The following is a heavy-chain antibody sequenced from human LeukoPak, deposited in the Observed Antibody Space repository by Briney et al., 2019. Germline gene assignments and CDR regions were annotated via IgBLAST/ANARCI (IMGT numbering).Heavy chain of an antibody. CDR2: ISSSSSTI. V-gene: IGHV3-48*01. Sequence: GGSLRLSCAASGFNFTNYAMNWVRQAPGKGLEWVSCISSSSSTIYYADSVKGRFTISRDNAKNSLYLQMNSLRAEDTAVYYCARDIRSVTHFDYWGQGTLVTVSS. CDR1: GFNFTNYA. CDR3: ARDIRSVTHFDY. D-gene: IGHD4-17*01. J-gene: IGHJ4*02.